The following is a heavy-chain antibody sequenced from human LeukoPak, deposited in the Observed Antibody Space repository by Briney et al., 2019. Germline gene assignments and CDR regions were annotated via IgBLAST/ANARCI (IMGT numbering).Heavy chain of an antibody. J-gene: IGHJ4*02. V-gene: IGHV4-59*12. CDR1: GGSISDYY. Sequence: PSETLSLTCTVSGGSISDYYWSWIRQPPGRGLEWIGYIYYSGSTDYNPSLKSRVTISVDTSKNQFSLKLSSVTAADTAVYYCAREIAVVFDYWGQGTLVTVSS. CDR3: AREIAVVFDY. CDR2: IYYSGST. D-gene: IGHD6-19*01.